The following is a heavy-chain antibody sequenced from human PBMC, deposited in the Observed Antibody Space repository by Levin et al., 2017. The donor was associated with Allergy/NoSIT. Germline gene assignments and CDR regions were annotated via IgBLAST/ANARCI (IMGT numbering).Heavy chain of an antibody. CDR3: ARERGEGTSHTGFYGMDV. D-gene: IGHD2-2*01. V-gene: IGHV4-59*01. J-gene: IGHJ6*02. CDR1: GGSISSYY. CDR2: VYYTGST. Sequence: SETLSLTCTVSGGSISSYYWSWIRQPPGRGLEWIGYVYYTGSTNYNPSLKSRVTISVDTSKNQFSLKLSSVTAADTAVYYCARERGEGTSHTGFYGMDVWGQGTTVTVSS.